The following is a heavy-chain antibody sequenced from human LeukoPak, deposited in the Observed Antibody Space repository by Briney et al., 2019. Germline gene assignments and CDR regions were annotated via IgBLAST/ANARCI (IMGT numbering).Heavy chain of an antibody. CDR1: GGSFSGYY. CDR3: ARPKPYCSSTSRSDY. D-gene: IGHD2-2*01. CDR2: INHNGST. J-gene: IGHJ4*02. Sequence: SETLSLTCAVYGGSFSGYYWSWIRQPPGKGLEWIGEINHNGSTNYNPSLKSRVTISVDTSKNQFSLKLSSVTAADTAVYYCARPKPYCSSTSRSDYWGQGTLVTVSS. V-gene: IGHV4-34*01.